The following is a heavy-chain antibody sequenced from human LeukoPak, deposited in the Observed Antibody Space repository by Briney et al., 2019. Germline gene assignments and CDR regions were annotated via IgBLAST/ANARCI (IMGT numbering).Heavy chain of an antibody. CDR3: ARDKRRSDYYGSGSYYPDAFDI. V-gene: IGHV3-30*02. D-gene: IGHD3-10*01. J-gene: IGHJ3*02. CDR1: GFTFSSYG. Sequence: GGSLRLSCAASGFTFSSYGMHWVRQAPGKGLEWVAFIRYDGSNKYYADSVKGRFTISRDNSKNTLYLQMNSLRADDTAVYYCARDKRRSDYYGSGSYYPDAFDIWGQGTMVTVSS. CDR2: IRYDGSNK.